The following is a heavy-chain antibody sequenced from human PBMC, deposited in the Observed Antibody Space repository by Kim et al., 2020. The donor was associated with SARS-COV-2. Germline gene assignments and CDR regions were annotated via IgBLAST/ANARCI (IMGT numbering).Heavy chain of an antibody. D-gene: IGHD6-13*01. CDR1: GFTSSSYE. Sequence: GGSLRLSCAASGFTSSSYEMNWVRQAPGKGLEWVSYISSSGTNIYYADSVKGRFTISRDNAKNSLYLQMNSLRAEDTAVYYCARKGLYLRDSSSWFRYYYYMDVWGKGTTVTVSS. V-gene: IGHV3-48*03. CDR3: ARKGLYLRDSSSWFRYYYYMDV. J-gene: IGHJ6*03. CDR2: ISSSGTNI.